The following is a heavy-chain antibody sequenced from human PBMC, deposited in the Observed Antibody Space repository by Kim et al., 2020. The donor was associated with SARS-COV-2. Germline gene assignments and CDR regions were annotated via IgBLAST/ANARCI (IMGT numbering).Heavy chain of an antibody. V-gene: IGHV3-30*18. D-gene: IGHD3-10*01. CDR1: GFTFSSYG. J-gene: IGHJ4*02. CDR3: AKDLNYYGSGSYVD. Sequence: GGSLRLSCAASGFTFSSYGMHWVRQAPGKGLEWVAVISYDGSNKYYADSVKGRFPISRDNSKNTLYLQMNSLRAEDTAVYYCAKDLNYYGSGSYVDWGQGTLVTVSS. CDR2: ISYDGSNK.